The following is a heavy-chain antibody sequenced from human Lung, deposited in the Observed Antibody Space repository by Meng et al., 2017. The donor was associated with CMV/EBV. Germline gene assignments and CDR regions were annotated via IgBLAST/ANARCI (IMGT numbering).Heavy chain of an antibody. CDR3: ASASSGWYNNWFDP. J-gene: IGHJ5*02. V-gene: IGHV4-34*01. Sequence: SXTLSLXCAVYGGSFSGYYWSWIRQPPGKGLEWIGEINHSGSTNYNPSLKSRVTISVDTSKNQFSLKLSSVTAADTAVYYCASASSGWYNNWFDPWGQGPLVTVSS. D-gene: IGHD6-19*01. CDR2: INHSGST. CDR1: GGSFSGYY.